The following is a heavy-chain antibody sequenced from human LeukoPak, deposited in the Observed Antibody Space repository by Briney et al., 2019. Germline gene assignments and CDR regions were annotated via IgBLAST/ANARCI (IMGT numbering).Heavy chain of an antibody. CDR1: GGSISGYC. Sequence: PSETLSLTCTVSGGSISGYCWSWIRQPPGKGLEWIGYIYYSGSTKYNPSLKSRVTMSVDTSRNQFPLKLSSVTAADTAVYYCARGGLENGYHSNDGFDIWGQGTMVTVSS. CDR2: IYYSGST. J-gene: IGHJ3*02. V-gene: IGHV4-59*01. D-gene: IGHD3-22*01. CDR3: ARGGLENGYHSNDGFDI.